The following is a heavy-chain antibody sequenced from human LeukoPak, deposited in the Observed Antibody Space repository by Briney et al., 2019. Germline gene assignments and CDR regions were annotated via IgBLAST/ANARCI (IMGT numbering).Heavy chain of an antibody. CDR3: ARDLSDVTLDY. V-gene: IGHV3-48*02. CDR1: GFNFGSYD. D-gene: IGHD2-21*02. CDR2: IRSTGRYR. Sequence: GGSLRLSCTASGFNFGSYDINWIRQAPGKGLEWISYIRSTGRYRYYSDSVTGRFSISRDNAKNLVYLQMNGLRDDDTAVYYCARDLSDVTLDYWGQGTLVTVSS. J-gene: IGHJ4*02.